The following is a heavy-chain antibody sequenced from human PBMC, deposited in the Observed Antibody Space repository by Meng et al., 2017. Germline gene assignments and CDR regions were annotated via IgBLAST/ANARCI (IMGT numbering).Heavy chain of an antibody. CDR1: GWFFSGHY. CDR3: ARSHSVTIVAFDY. V-gene: IGHV4-34*01. CDR2: INHSGST. J-gene: IGHJ4*02. Sequence: QHWGSVLLKPSVTLSLTCDLYGWFFSGHYWSWIRQPPGKGLEWIGEINHSGSTNYNPSLKSRVTMSLDTSKNQFSLRLSSVTAADTAVYYCARSHSVTIVAFDYWGQGTLVTVSS. D-gene: IGHD4-17*01.